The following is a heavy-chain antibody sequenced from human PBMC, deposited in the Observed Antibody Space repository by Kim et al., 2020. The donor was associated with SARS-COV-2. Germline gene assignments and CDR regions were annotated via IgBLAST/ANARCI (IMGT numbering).Heavy chain of an antibody. D-gene: IGHD3-16*01. J-gene: IGHJ6*02. V-gene: IGHV3-30*01. CDR3: ARWEDGAGGVRYGMDV. Sequence: SVKGRFTISRDNSKNTLYLQMNSLRAEDTAVYYCARWEDGAGGVRYGMDVWGQGTTVTVSS.